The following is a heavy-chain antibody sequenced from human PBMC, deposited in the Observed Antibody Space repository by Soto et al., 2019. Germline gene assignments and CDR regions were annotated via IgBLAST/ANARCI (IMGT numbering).Heavy chain of an antibody. D-gene: IGHD6-19*01. Sequence: SQTLSLTCAISGDSVSSNSAAWNWIRQSPSRGLEWLGRTYYRSKWYNDYAVSVKSRITINPDTSKNQFSLQLNSVTPEDTAVYYCATVLSSGWRPSYGMDVWGQGTTVTVSS. J-gene: IGHJ6*02. V-gene: IGHV6-1*01. CDR2: TYYRSKWYN. CDR1: GDSVSSNSAA. CDR3: ATVLSSGWRPSYGMDV.